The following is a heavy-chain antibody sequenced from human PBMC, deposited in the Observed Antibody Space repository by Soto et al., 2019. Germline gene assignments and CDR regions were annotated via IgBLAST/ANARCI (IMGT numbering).Heavy chain of an antibody. V-gene: IGHV4-34*01. Sequence: QVQLQQWGAGLLKPSETLSLTCAVYGGSFSDYYWTCIRQPPGKGLEWIGEINHSGSTNYNPSLKSRVTISVHTSKNQFSLKLSSVTAADTSVYYCARGRVGATNWNWFDPWGQGTLVTVSS. CDR1: GGSFSDYY. J-gene: IGHJ5*02. CDR3: ARGRVGATNWNWFDP. D-gene: IGHD1-26*01. CDR2: INHSGST.